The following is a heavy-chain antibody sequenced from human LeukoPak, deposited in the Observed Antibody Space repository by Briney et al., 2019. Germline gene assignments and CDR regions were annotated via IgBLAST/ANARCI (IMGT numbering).Heavy chain of an antibody. D-gene: IGHD2-2*01. CDR1: GFTFTTYW. V-gene: IGHV3-7*01. Sequence: GGSLRLSCAASGFTFTTYWLGWVRQPPGKGLEWVANIKQDGTEKYYVDSVKGRFTISRDNAKNSLYLQMNSLRAEDTAVYYCARDEHCSSTSCYFNFDYWGQGTLVTVSS. CDR2: IKQDGTEK. J-gene: IGHJ4*02. CDR3: ARDEHCSSTSCYFNFDY.